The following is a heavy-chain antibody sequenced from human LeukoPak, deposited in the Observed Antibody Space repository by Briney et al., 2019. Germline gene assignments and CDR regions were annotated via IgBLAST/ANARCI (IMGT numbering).Heavy chain of an antibody. CDR1: GFTFSSYG. J-gene: IGHJ4*02. CDR2: IWYDGSNK. V-gene: IGHV3-33*01. CDR3: ARGEPVPAAIR. Sequence: GGSLRLSCAASGFTFSSYGMHWVRQAPGKGLEWVAVIWYDGSNKYYADSVKGRFTISRHNSKNTLYLQMNSLRAEDTAVYYCARGEPVPAAIRWGQGTLVTVSS. D-gene: IGHD2-2*01.